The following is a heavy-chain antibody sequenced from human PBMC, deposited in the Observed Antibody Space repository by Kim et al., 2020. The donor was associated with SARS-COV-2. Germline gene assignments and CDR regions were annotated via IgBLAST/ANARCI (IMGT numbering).Heavy chain of an antibody. Sequence: GGSLRLSCAASGFTFSSYAMSWVRQAPGKGLEWVSAISGSGGSTYYADSVKGRFTISRDNSKNTLYLQMNSLRAEDTAVYYCAKLFPWFGELVYYFDYWGQGTLVTVSS. J-gene: IGHJ4*02. D-gene: IGHD3-10*01. CDR1: GFTFSSYA. CDR2: ISGSGGST. V-gene: IGHV3-23*01. CDR3: AKLFPWFGELVYYFDY.